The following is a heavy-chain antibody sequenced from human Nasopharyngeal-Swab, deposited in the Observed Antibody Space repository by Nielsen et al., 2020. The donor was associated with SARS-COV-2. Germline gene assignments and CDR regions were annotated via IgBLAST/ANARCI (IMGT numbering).Heavy chain of an antibody. CDR1: AFPFSSYA. J-gene: IGHJ5*02. CDR3: ARDAALLWCGELGGWFDP. V-gene: IGHV3-30-3*01. Sequence: GGSLSLSWAAAAFPFSSYAMHWVRQAPGKGLEWVAVISYDGSNKYYADSVKGRFTISRDNSKNTLYLQMNSLRAEDTAVYYCARDAALLWCGELGGWFDPWGQGTLVTVSS. CDR2: ISYDGSNK. D-gene: IGHD3-10*01.